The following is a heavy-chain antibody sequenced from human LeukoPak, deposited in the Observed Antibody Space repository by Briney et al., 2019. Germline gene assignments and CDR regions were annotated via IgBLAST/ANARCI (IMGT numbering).Heavy chain of an antibody. CDR2: INPNSGGT. D-gene: IGHD5-18*01. CDR3: ARDHAYSYGSDAFDI. J-gene: IGHJ3*02. CDR1: GYTFTGYY. V-gene: IGHV1-2*02. Sequence: ASVKVSCKASGYTFTGYYMHWVRQAPGQGLEWMGWINPNSGGTNYAQKFQGRVTMTTDTSTSTAYMELRSLRSDDTAVYYCARDHAYSYGSDAFDIWGQGTMVTVSS.